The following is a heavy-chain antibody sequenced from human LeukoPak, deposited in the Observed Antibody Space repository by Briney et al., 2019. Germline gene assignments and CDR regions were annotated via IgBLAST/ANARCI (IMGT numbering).Heavy chain of an antibody. CDR2: ISSSGSTI. Sequence: GGSLRLSCAASGFTFSSYEMNWVRQAPGKGLEWVSCISSSGSTIYYADSVKGRFTISRDNAKDSLYLQMNSLRAEDTAVYYCARDDSSGYYYVSFDYWGQGTLVTVSS. J-gene: IGHJ4*02. D-gene: IGHD3-22*01. V-gene: IGHV3-48*03. CDR1: GFTFSSYE. CDR3: ARDDSSGYYYVSFDY.